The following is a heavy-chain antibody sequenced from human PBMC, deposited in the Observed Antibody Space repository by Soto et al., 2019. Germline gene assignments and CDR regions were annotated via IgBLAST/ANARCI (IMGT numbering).Heavy chain of an antibody. CDR1: GGSISNAAYS. Sequence: PSETLSLTCTVSGGSISNAAYSWSWIRQPPGKGLEWIGYIYPSGMPFYNPSLRSRVTISIDRSNDQFSLNLKSVTAADTAVYYSARETGGYGLFDSWGQGTLVTVSS. CDR2: IYPSGMP. D-gene: IGHD5-18*01. J-gene: IGHJ4*02. CDR3: ARETGGYGLFDS. V-gene: IGHV4-30-2*01.